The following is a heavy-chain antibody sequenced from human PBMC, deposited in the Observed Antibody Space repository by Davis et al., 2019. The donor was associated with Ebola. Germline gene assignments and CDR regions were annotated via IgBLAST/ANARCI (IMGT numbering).Heavy chain of an antibody. CDR2: ININTGNP. CDR3: ARSSYTWYFSGMDV. CDR1: GYTFTSYY. Sequence: ASVKVSCKASGYTFTSYYMHWVRQAPGQGLEWMGWININTGNPTYAQGFTGRFVFSLDTSVSTAYLQITSLKAEDTAVYYCARSSYTWYFSGMDVWGKGTTVTVSS. D-gene: IGHD2-2*01. V-gene: IGHV7-4-1*02. J-gene: IGHJ6*04.